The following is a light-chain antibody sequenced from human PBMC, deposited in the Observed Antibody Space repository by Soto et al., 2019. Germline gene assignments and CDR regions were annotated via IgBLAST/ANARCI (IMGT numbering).Light chain of an antibody. J-gene: IGKJ2*01. Sequence: DIVMTQSPLSLPVTPGEPASISCRSRQSLLHIDGNNYLDWYLQKPGQSPQLLIYLGSNRASGVPDRFSGSVSGTDFTLKITRVAAEDVGVYYCMQPLETPYTFGQGTKLEIK. V-gene: IGKV2-28*01. CDR3: MQPLETPYT. CDR2: LGS. CDR1: QSLLHIDGNNY.